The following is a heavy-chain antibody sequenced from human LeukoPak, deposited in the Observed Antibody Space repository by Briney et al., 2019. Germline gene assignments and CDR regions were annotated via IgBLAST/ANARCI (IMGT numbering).Heavy chain of an antibody. CDR1: GFTFSSYA. CDR3: ARVSSSYLHFDY. J-gene: IGHJ4*02. D-gene: IGHD6-6*01. CDR2: ISGSGGST. V-gene: IGHV3-23*01. Sequence: GGSLRLSCAASGFTFSSYAMNWVRQAPGKGLEWVSAISGSGGSTYYADSVKGRFTISRDNSKNTLYLQVNSLRAEDTAVYYCARVSSSYLHFDYWGQGTLVTVSS.